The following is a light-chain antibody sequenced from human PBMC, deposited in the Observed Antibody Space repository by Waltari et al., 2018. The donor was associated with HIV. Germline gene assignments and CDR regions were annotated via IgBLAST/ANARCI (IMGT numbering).Light chain of an antibody. CDR3: QQYYSPIS. CDR2: WAS. V-gene: IGKV4-1*01. CDR1: QSVLSSSDNKNY. Sequence: DIALTQSPDSLAVSLGERVTIYCKSSQSVLSSSDNKNYLTWYQQKPGQPPKVLIYWASTRESGVPDRFSGSGSGTDFTLTISSLQAEDVALYYCQQYYSPISFGQGTRLEIK. J-gene: IGKJ5*01.